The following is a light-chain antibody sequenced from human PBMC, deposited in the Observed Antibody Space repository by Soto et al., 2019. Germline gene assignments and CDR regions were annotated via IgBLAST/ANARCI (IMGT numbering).Light chain of an antibody. CDR3: QQCYTIGT. J-gene: IGKJ1*01. CDR2: GAS. V-gene: IGKV1-39*01. Sequence: DIQMTQSPSSLSASVGDRVTITCRASQSISRSLNWYQQKPGKAPKFLIYGASSLQSGVPSRFSGSGSGTDFTLTISSLQPEDFAAYYCQQCYTIGTFGQGTKVEIK. CDR1: QSISRS.